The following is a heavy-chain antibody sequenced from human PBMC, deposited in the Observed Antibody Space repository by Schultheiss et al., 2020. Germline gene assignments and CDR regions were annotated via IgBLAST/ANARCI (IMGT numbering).Heavy chain of an antibody. D-gene: IGHD3-16*02. V-gene: IGHV4-4*02. J-gene: IGHJ3*02. Sequence: SCAVSGGSISSSNWWSWVRQPPGKGLEWIGEIYHSGSTNYNPSLKSRVTISVDTSKNQFSLKLSSVTAADTAVYYCARHSLPRYYDYVWGSYRERAFDIWGQGTMVTVSS. CDR1: GGSISSSNW. CDR2: IYHSGST. CDR3: ARHSLPRYYDYVWGSYRERAFDI.